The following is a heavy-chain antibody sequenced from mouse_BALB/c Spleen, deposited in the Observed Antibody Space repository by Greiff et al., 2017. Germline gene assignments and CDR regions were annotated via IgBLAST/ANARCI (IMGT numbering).Heavy chain of an antibody. CDR2: IWGDGST. CDR3: ARDRYGNYPYWYFDD. CDR1: GFSLTGYG. V-gene: IGHV2-6-7*01. J-gene: IGHJ1*01. Sequence: QVQLKQSGPGLVAPSECLSISCTVSGFSLTGYGVNWVRQPPGKGLEWLGMIWGDGSTDYNSALKSSLCTSKDNSKSQVFLKMNSLQTDDTARYYYARDRYGNYPYWYFDDWGAGTTVTVSS. D-gene: IGHD2-10*02.